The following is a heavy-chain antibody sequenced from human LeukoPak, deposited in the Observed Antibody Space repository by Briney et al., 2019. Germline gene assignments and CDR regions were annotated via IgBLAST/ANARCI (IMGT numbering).Heavy chain of an antibody. CDR2: ISGSGGST. CDR1: GFTFSSYA. J-gene: IGHJ4*02. V-gene: IGHV3-23*01. D-gene: IGHD3-22*01. CDR3: AKDDDSTGYPSYYFDY. Sequence: PGGSLRLSCAASGFTFSSYAMSWVRQAPGKGLEWVSAISGSGGSTYYADSVKGRFTISRDNSKNTLYLQMNSLRAEDTAVYYCAKDDDSTGYPSYYFDYWGQGTLVTVSS.